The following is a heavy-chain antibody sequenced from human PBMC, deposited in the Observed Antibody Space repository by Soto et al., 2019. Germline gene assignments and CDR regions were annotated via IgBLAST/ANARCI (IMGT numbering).Heavy chain of an antibody. CDR3: ARGLLEWLSSNWFDP. J-gene: IGHJ5*02. CDR2: INHSGST. Sequence: SETLSLTCAVYGGSFSGYYWSWIRQPPGKGLEWIGEINHSGSTNYNPSLKSRVTISVDTSKNQFSLKLSSVTAADTAVYYCARGLLEWLSSNWFDPWGQGTLVTVSS. D-gene: IGHD3-3*01. V-gene: IGHV4-34*01. CDR1: GGSFSGYY.